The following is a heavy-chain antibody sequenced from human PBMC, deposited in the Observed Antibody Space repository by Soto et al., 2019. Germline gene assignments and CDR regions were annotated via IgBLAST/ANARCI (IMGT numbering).Heavy chain of an antibody. V-gene: IGHV3-53*01. CDR3: ARDFDERRWPNGMDV. J-gene: IGHJ6*02. D-gene: IGHD1-1*01. Sequence: EVQLVESGGGLIQPGGSLRLSCAASGFTVSSNYMSWVRQAPGKGLEWVSVIYSGGSTYYADSVKGRFTISRDNSKNTLYLQMNSLRAEDTAVYYCARDFDERRWPNGMDVWGQGTTVTVSS. CDR1: GFTVSSNY. CDR2: IYSGGST.